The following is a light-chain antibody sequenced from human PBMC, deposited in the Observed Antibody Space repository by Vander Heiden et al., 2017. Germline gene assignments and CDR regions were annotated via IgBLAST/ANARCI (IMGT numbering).Light chain of an antibody. CDR2: CAS. CDR1: QSVSSSY. J-gene: IGKJ4*01. V-gene: IGKV3-20*01. CDR3: QQYGSSPLT. Sequence: IVLTQSPGTLSLSPADRATLSCRASQSVSSSYLAWYQQKPGQAPRLLIYCASSRATGIPDRFSGSGSGTDFTLTISRLEPEDFAVYYCQQYGSSPLTFGGGTKVEIK.